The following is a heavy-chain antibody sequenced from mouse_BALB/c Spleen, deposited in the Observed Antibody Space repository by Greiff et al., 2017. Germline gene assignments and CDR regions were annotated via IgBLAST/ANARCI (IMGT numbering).Heavy chain of an antibody. J-gene: IGHJ4*01. CDR2: IWGDGST. CDR3: ARDQGSLIRPLYAMDY. CDR1: GFSLTGYG. V-gene: IGHV2-6-7*01. D-gene: IGHD1-2*01. Sequence: VKLQESGPGLVAPSQSLSITCTVSGFSLTGYGVNWVRQPPGKGLEWLGMIWGDGSTDYNSALKSRLSISKDNSKSQVFLKMNSLQTDDTARYYCARDQGSLIRPLYAMDYWGQGTSVTVSS.